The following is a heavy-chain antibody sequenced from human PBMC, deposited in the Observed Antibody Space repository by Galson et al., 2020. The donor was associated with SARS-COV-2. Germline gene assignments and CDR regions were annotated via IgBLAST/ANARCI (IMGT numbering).Heavy chain of an antibody. D-gene: IGHD2-2*01. V-gene: IGHV1-46*01. CDR2: INPSGGST. CDR1: GYTFTSYY. Sequence: ASVKVSCKASGYTFTSYYMHWVRQAPGQGLEWMGIINPSGGSTSYAQKFQGRVTMTRDTSTSTVYMELSSLRSEDTAVYYCSREYVVVVLAANNWFDPWGQGTLVTVSS. CDR3: SREYVVVVLAANNWFDP. J-gene: IGHJ5*02.